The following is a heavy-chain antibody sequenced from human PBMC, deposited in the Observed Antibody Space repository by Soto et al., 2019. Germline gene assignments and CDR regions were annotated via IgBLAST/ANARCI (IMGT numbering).Heavy chain of an antibody. Sequence: ASVKVSCKASGYTFTSYYMHWVLQAPGQGLEWMGIINPSGGSTSYAQKFQGRVTMTRDTSTSTVYMELSSLRSEDTAVYYCARDIAAAGNDYYYGMDVWGQGTTVTVSS. D-gene: IGHD6-13*01. CDR1: GYTFTSYY. J-gene: IGHJ6*02. CDR2: INPSGGST. V-gene: IGHV1-46*01. CDR3: ARDIAAAGNDYYYGMDV.